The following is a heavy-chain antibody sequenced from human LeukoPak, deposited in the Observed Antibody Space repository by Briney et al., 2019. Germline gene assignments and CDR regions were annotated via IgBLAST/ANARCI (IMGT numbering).Heavy chain of an antibody. CDR3: ASATLRCSGGSCHEMDV. V-gene: IGHV1-69*06. CDR2: ISPLFGTP. J-gene: IGHJ6*04. D-gene: IGHD2-15*01. CDR1: GGTFSSYT. Sequence: ASVKVSCTASGGTFSSYTISWVRQAPGQGLEWMGGISPLFGTPDYAQKFQDRLTITADKSTSTAYLELSSLRSEDTAVYYCASATLRCSGGSCHEMDVWGKGTTVTVSS.